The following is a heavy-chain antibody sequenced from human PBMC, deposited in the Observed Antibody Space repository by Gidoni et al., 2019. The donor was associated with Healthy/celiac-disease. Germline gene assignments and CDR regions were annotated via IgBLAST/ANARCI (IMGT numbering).Heavy chain of an antibody. Sequence: EVQLVESGGGLVQPGGSLRLSCAASGFTFSSYEMNWVRQAPGKGLEWVSYISSSGSTIYYADSVKGRFTSSRDNAKNSLYLQMNSLRAEDTAVYYCARDGGGRYGDYGPEMFYYYGMDVWGQGTTVTVSS. CDR3: ARDGGGRYGDYGPEMFYYYGMDV. V-gene: IGHV3-48*03. D-gene: IGHD4-17*01. CDR1: GFTFSSYE. CDR2: ISSSGSTI. J-gene: IGHJ6*02.